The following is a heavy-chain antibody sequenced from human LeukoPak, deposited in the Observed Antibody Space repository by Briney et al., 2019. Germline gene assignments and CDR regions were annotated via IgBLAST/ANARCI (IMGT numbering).Heavy chain of an antibody. D-gene: IGHD3-22*01. CDR2: IYHSGST. J-gene: IGHJ4*02. V-gene: IGHV4-4*02. CDR1: GGSISSSNW. CDR3: ARGRARDSSGYPNY. Sequence: SGTLSLTCAVSGGSISSSNWWSWVRQPPGKGLEWIGEIYHSGSTNYNPSPKSRVTISVDKSKNQFSLKLSSVTAADTAVYYCARGRARDSSGYPNYWGQGTLVTVSS.